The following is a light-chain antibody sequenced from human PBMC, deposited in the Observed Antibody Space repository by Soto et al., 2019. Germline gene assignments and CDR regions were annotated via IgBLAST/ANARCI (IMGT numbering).Light chain of an antibody. J-gene: IGKJ1*01. CDR2: DAS. Sequence: EIVMTQSPATLSVSPGEGATLSCRASQTVSSNLAWYQQKPGQAPRLLIYDASTRATGIPARFSGSGSGTEFTLTISSLQSEDFAIYYCQQYNNWPPWTFGQGNKVEIK. V-gene: IGKV3-15*01. CDR1: QTVSSN. CDR3: QQYNNWPPWT.